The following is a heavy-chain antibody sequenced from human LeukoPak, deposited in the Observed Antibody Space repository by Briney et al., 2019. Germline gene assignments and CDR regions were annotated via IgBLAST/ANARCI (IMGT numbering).Heavy chain of an antibody. CDR3: ARSYIVVVPAVYFDY. CDR1: GYTFSTYA. CDR2: INGGDGNT. V-gene: IGHV1-3*01. J-gene: IGHJ4*02. D-gene: IGHD2-2*01. Sequence: ASVKVSCKTSGYTFSTYAIQWVRQATGQRLEWMGWINGGDGNTKFSQKFQGRVTITRDTSASSSYMELSSLRSEDTAVYYCARSYIVVVPAVYFDYWGQGTLVTVSS.